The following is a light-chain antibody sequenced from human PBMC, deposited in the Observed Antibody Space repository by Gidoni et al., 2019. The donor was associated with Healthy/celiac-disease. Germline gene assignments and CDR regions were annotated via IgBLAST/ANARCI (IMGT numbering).Light chain of an antibody. CDR1: PSVSSN. J-gene: IGKJ2*01. Sequence: ELVMTQSPATLSVSPGRRATLSCRASPSVSSNLAWYQQKPGQAPRLLIYGASTRATGIPARFSGSGSGTEFTITISSLQSEDFAVYYCQQYDNWPPYTFGQGTKLEIK. V-gene: IGKV3-15*01. CDR2: GAS. CDR3: QQYDNWPPYT.